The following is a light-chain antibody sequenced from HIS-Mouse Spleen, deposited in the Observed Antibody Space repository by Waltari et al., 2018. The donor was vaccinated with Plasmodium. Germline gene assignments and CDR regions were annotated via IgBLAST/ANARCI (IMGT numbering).Light chain of an antibody. J-gene: IGLJ3*02. CDR1: ALPKKY. Sequence: SYELTQPPSVSVSPGQTARITCYGDALPKKYAYWYQQKSGKAPVLVIYEASKRPSGIPERFSGSSSGTMATLTISGAQVEDEADYYCYSTDSSGNHRVFGGGTKLTVL. CDR3: YSTDSSGNHRV. CDR2: EAS. V-gene: IGLV3-10*01.